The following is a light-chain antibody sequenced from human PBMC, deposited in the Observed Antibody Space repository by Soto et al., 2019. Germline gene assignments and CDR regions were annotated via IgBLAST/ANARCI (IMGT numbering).Light chain of an antibody. CDR2: WAS. J-gene: IGKJ4*01. V-gene: IGKV4-1*01. Sequence: IVMTQSPDSRAVSLGERATINCKSSQSVLYSSNNKNYLAWYQHKPGQPPKLLIYWASTLESGVPDRFSGSVSWTDFTLTIGTQKAEDVAVYYGQQYSTNALTFGGGTKVGVK. CDR3: QQYSTNALT. CDR1: QSVLYSSNNKNY.